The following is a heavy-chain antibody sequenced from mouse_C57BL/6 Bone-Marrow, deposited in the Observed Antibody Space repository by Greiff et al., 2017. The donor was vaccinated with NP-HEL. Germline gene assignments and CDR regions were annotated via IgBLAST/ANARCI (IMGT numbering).Heavy chain of an antibody. CDR3: ARSTIYYYGSSRFDY. CDR1: GYTFTDYN. D-gene: IGHD1-1*01. Sequence: EVQLQQSGPELVKPGASVKIPCKASGYTFTDYNMDWVKQSHGKSLEWIGDINPNNGGTIYNQKFKGKATLTVDKSSSTAYMELRSLTSEDTAVYYCARSTIYYYGSSRFDYWGQGTTLTVSS. CDR2: INPNNGGT. V-gene: IGHV1-18*01. J-gene: IGHJ2*01.